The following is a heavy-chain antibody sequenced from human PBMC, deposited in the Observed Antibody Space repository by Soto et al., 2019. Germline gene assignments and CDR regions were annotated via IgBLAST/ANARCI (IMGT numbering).Heavy chain of an antibody. D-gene: IGHD1-20*01. CDR2: ISGSGAST. CDR1: GFTFSKHA. V-gene: IGHV3-23*01. Sequence: GGSLRLSCVASGFTFSKHALAWVRQAPGKGLEWVSAISGSGASTYDSDSVKGRFVISRDNSNNTLYLQMNSLKAEDTAVYYCAKTPGLITVISAFDNWGQGTPVTVSS. J-gene: IGHJ4*02. CDR3: AKTPGLITVISAFDN.